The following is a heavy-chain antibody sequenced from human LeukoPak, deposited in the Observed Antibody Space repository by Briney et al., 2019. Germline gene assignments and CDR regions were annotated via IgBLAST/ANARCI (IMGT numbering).Heavy chain of an antibody. J-gene: IGHJ4*02. CDR1: GGSISSSSYY. CDR2: IYYSGST. CDR3: ARSAAGYFDY. Sequence: SETLSLTCTVSGGSISSSSYYWGWIRQPPGKGLEWIGSIYYSGSTYNNPSLKSRVTISVDTSKNQFSLKLSSVIAADTAVYYCARSAAGYFDYWGQGTLVTVSS. V-gene: IGHV4-39*01.